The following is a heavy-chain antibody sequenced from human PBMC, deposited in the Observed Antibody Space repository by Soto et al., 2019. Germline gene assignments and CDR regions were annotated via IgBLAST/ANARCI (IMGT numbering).Heavy chain of an antibody. CDR1: GGPITSRTYS. Sequence: PSETLSLTCAVSGGPITSRTYSWGWIRQPPGKTLEWIGTIYHRGNTYYNPSLKSRVTISVDKSKNQFSLRLSSVTAADTAVYYCARGHYYDPLQHWGQGTLVTVSS. V-gene: IGHV4-39*07. D-gene: IGHD3-22*01. CDR3: ARGHYYDPLQH. CDR2: IYHRGNT. J-gene: IGHJ1*01.